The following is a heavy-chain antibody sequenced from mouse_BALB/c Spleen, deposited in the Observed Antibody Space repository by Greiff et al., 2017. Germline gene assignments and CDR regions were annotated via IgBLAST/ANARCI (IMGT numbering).Heavy chain of an antibody. CDR2: INPGSGGT. D-gene: IGHD1-1*01. Sequence: QVQLQQSGAELVRPGTSVKVSCKASGYAFTNYLIEWVKQRPGQGLEWIGVINPGSGGTNYNEKFKGKATLTADKSSSTAYMQLSSLTSDDSAVYFCARESFYGSSFAWFAYWGQGTLVTVSA. CDR3: ARESFYGSSFAWFAY. V-gene: IGHV1-54*01. J-gene: IGHJ3*01. CDR1: GYAFTNYL.